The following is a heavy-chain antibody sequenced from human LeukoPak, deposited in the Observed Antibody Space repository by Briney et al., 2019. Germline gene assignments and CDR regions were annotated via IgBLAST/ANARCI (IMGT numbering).Heavy chain of an antibody. Sequence: PGGSLRLSCAASGFTFSSYAMHWVRQAPGKGLEWVAVISYDGSNKYYADSVKGRFTISRDNSKNTLYLQMNSLRAEDTAVYYCAKESNTYYDFWSGLYYFDYWGQGTLVTVSS. CDR1: GFTFSSYA. CDR3: AKESNTYYDFWSGLYYFDY. J-gene: IGHJ4*02. CDR2: ISYDGSNK. D-gene: IGHD3-3*01. V-gene: IGHV3-30-3*01.